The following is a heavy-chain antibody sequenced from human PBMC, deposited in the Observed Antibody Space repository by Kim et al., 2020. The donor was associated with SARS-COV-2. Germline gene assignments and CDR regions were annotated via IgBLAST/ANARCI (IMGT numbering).Heavy chain of an antibody. CDR2: TL. J-gene: IGHJ4*02. V-gene: IGHV3-48*02. CDR3: ASDVYGGKNY. D-gene: IGHD2-15*01. Sequence: TLYYIDSVKGRFTISRDNAKNSLYLHMNSLRDEDTAVYYCASDVYGGKNYWGQGTLVTVSS.